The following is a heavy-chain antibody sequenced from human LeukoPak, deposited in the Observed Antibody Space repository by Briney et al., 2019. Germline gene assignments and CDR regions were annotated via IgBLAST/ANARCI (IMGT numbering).Heavy chain of an antibody. V-gene: IGHV1-2*02. Sequence: ASVKVSCKASGYTFTGYYMHWVRQAPGQGLEWMGWINPNSGGTNYAQKFQGRVTMTRDTSISTAYMELSRLRSDDTAVYYCARVQGKVGATTIDYWGQGTLVTVSS. CDR2: INPNSGGT. CDR3: ARVQGKVGATTIDY. CDR1: GYTFTGYY. D-gene: IGHD1-26*01. J-gene: IGHJ4*02.